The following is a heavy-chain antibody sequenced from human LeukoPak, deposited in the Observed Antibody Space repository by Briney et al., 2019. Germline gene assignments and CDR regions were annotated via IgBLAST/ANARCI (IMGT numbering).Heavy chain of an antibody. CDR3: ARDLGQYYDTSDNWFDP. CDR2: ISGSGVTT. Sequence: GGSLRLSCAASGFTFSNYGMSWVRQAPGKGLEWVSAISGSGVTTYYADSVKGRFTISRDNAKNTLNLQMNSLRAEDTAVYYCARDLGQYYDTSDNWFDPWGQGTLVTVSS. D-gene: IGHD3-22*01. V-gene: IGHV3-23*01. CDR1: GFTFSNYG. J-gene: IGHJ5*02.